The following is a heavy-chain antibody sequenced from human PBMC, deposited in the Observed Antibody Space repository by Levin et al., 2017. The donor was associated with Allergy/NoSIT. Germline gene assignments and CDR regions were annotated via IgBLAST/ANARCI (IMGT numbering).Heavy chain of an antibody. V-gene: IGHV3-48*01. J-gene: IGHJ6*02. CDR1: GFTFSSNS. CDR2: ISSSSSTI. Sequence: GGSLRLSCAASGFTFSSNSMNWVRQAPGKGLEWVSYISSSSSTIYYADSVKGRFTISRDNAKNSLYLQMNSLRAEDTAVYYCARDGYGGIHGMDVWGQGTTVTVSS. CDR3: ARDGYGGIHGMDV. D-gene: IGHD3-10*01.